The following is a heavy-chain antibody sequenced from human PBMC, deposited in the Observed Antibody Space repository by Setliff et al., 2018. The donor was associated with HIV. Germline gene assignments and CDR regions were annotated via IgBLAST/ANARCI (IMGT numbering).Heavy chain of an antibody. CDR2: ICHSGST. CDR1: GDSISDTTYY. V-gene: IGHV4-39*01. CDR3: ARLSSYRSSSYYFDY. D-gene: IGHD6-6*01. J-gene: IGHJ4*02. Sequence: SETLSLTCSVSGDSISDTTYYWGWIRQPPGKGLEWIGNICHSGSTLYKPSLKSRVTMSVDTSKNQFSLKLNSVTAADTAVYHCARLSSYRSSSYYFDYWGQGALVTVS.